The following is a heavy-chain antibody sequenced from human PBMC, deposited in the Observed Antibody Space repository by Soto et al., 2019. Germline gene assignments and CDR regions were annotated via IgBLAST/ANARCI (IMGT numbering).Heavy chain of an antibody. Sequence: EVSLVESGGGLVQPGGSLKLSCAASGFTFRDSAIHWVRQASGKGLEWVGRIRSKANNYATSYAASVQGRFTVSRDDSKAYLQMDSLSTEDTAVYYCTRGDGYNYYWGQGTLVTVSS. V-gene: IGHV3-73*01. CDR1: GFTFRDSA. D-gene: IGHD5-12*01. CDR3: TRGDGYNYY. J-gene: IGHJ4*02. CDR2: IRSKANNYAT.